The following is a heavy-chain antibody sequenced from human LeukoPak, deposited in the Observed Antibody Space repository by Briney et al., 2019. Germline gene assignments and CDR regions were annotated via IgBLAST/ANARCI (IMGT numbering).Heavy chain of an antibody. CDR3: ASRSSVAASGPG. D-gene: IGHD2-15*01. CDR1: GVTFSSYW. Sequence: HPGGSLRLSCAASGVTFSSYWMSWVRQAPGKGLEWVANIKQDGSEKYYVDSVKGRFTISRDNAKNSLYLQMSSLRAEDTALYYCASRSSVAASGPGWGQGTLVTVSS. V-gene: IGHV3-7*01. J-gene: IGHJ4*02. CDR2: IKQDGSEK.